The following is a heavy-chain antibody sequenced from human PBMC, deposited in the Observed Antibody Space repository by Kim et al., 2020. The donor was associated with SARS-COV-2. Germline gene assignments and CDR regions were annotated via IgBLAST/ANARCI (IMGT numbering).Heavy chain of an antibody. CDR3: AKSGVFGSSWYPYFDT. CDR1: GFSFGSYA. Sequence: GGSLRLSCAASGFSFGSYAMSWVRQAPGKGLEWFSDINNSGSLTHYADSVEGRFTLSRDNSKNTLYLQLNSLRVEDTAVYYCAKSGVFGSSWYPYFDTWGQGTLVTVSS. V-gene: IGHV3-23*01. J-gene: IGHJ4*02. D-gene: IGHD6-13*01. CDR2: INNSGSLT.